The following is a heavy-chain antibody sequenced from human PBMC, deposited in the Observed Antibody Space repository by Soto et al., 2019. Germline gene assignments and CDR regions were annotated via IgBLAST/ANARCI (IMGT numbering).Heavy chain of an antibody. CDR2: ISAYNGNT. CDR1: GYTFTSYG. Sequence: ASVKVSCKASGYTFTSYGISWVRQAPGQGLEWMGWISAYNGNTNYAQKLQGRVTMTTDTSTSTAYMELRSLRSDDTAVYYCARGYSYGQTPYYFDYWGQGTLVTVSS. V-gene: IGHV1-18*01. CDR3: ARGYSYGQTPYYFDY. D-gene: IGHD5-18*01. J-gene: IGHJ4*02.